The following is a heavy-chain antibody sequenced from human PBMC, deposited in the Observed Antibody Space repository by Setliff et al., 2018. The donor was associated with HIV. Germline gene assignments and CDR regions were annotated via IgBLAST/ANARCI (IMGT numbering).Heavy chain of an antibody. CDR2: INHSGST. CDR3: ARSNELIAARYFDY. J-gene: IGHJ4*02. CDR1: GGSFSGYY. D-gene: IGHD6-6*01. V-gene: IGHV4-34*01. Sequence: PSETLSLTCAVYGGSFSGYYWSWIRQPPGKGLEWIGEINHSGSTNYNPSLKSRVTISVDTSKNQFSLKLSSVTAADTAVYYCARSNELIAARYFDYWGQGTLVTVSS.